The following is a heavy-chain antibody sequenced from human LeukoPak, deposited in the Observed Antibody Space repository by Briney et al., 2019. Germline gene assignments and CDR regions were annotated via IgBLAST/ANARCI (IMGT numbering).Heavy chain of an antibody. Sequence: GGSLRLSRAVSGFTFSRFWMSWVRQAPGKGVEGVADIKQDGSEKYYVDSVKGRFTISTDNAKNSVYLQMNSLRAEDTAVYYCARDPTSSWETAFDIWGQGTMVTVSS. CDR3: ARDPTSSWETAFDI. D-gene: IGHD1-26*01. J-gene: IGHJ3*02. CDR1: GFTFSRFW. CDR2: IKQDGSEK. V-gene: IGHV3-7*01.